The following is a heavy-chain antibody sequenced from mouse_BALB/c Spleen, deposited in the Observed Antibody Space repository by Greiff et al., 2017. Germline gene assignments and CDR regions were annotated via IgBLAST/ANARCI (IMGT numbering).Heavy chain of an antibody. CDR3: ARSGGPLVRLPDYAMDY. D-gene: IGHD1-2*01. V-gene: IGHV5-17*02. Sequence: EVKLVESGGGLVQPGGSRKLSCAASGFTFSSFGMHWVRQAPEKGLEWVAYISSGSSTIYYADTVKGRFTISRDNPKNTLFLQMTSLRSEDTAMYYCARSGGPLVRLPDYAMDYWGQGTSVTVSS. J-gene: IGHJ4*01. CDR2: ISSGSSTI. CDR1: GFTFSSFG.